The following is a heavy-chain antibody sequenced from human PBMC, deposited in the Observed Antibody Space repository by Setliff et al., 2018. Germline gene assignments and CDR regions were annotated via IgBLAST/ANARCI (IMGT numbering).Heavy chain of an antibody. Sequence: SVKVSCKASGGTFSSYGISWVRQAPGQGLEWMGGIIPIFGTANYAQKFQGRVTITADESTSTAYMELSSLRSEDTAVYYCARRHCSGGSCYSLNYFDYWGQGTLVTVSS. V-gene: IGHV1-69*13. J-gene: IGHJ4*02. CDR2: IIPIFGTA. CDR3: ARRHCSGGSCYSLNYFDY. D-gene: IGHD2-15*01. CDR1: GGTFSSYG.